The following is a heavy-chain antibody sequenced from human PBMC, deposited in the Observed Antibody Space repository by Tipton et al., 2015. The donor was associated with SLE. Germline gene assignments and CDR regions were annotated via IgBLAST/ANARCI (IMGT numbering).Heavy chain of an antibody. CDR1: GGSISSGSYY. Sequence: TLSLTCTVSGGSISSGSYYWSWIRQPAGKGLEWIGEIYHSGSTHYNPSLKSRVTMSMDKSKNQFSLRLTSVTAADTAIYYCARDTGAIDYWGQGTLVTVSS. CDR3: ARDTGAIDY. J-gene: IGHJ4*02. CDR2: IYHSGST. V-gene: IGHV4-61*09.